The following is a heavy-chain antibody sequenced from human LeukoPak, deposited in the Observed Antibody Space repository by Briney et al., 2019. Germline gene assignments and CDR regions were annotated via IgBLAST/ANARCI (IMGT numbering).Heavy chain of an antibody. CDR3: ARADHGWYTFDY. Sequence: GGSLRLSCAASGFTFSNYAMHWVRQAPGKGLEWVAVIWYDGSNKYYADSVKGRFTISRDNSKNTLFLQMNSLRVEDRAVYYCARADHGWYTFDYWGQGTLVTVPS. D-gene: IGHD6-19*01. CDR1: GFTFSNYA. CDR2: IWYDGSNK. V-gene: IGHV3-33*01. J-gene: IGHJ4*02.